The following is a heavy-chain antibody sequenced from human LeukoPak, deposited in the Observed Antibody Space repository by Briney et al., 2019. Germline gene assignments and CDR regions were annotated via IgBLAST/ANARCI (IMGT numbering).Heavy chain of an antibody. CDR2: LYSGGRT. V-gene: IGHV3-66*01. J-gene: IGHJ4*02. Sequence: GGSLRLSCGASGFTVSSNYMSWVRQAPGKGLDWVSSLYSGGRTDYADSVRGRFTISRDNSKNTLYLQMKSLRAEDTAVYYCARGFSSSWYSTAGRPEQLDYWGQGTLVTVSS. D-gene: IGHD6-13*01. CDR3: ARGFSSSWYSTAGRPEQLDY. CDR1: GFTVSSNY.